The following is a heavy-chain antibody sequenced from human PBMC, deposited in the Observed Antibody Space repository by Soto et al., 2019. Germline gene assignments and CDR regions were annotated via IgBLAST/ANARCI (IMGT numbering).Heavy chain of an antibody. Sequence: EVHLVESGGGLVQPGGSLRLSCATSGFTFSSYSMNWVRQAPGKGLEWISYISGVNSATYYADSVEGRFTISRDNAKNSLYLQRNSLRAEDTAVYYCARGHSIDYWGQGILVTVSS. CDR2: ISGVNSAT. CDR3: ARGHSIDY. D-gene: IGHD5-18*01. J-gene: IGHJ4*02. V-gene: IGHV3-48*01. CDR1: GFTFSSYS.